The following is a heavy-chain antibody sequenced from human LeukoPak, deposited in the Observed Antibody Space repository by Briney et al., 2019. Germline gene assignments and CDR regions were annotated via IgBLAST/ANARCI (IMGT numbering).Heavy chain of an antibody. CDR3: ARSLWFGEPKET. J-gene: IGHJ5*02. CDR1: GFTFSDYY. V-gene: IGHV3-11*01. CDR2: ISSSGSTI. Sequence: PGGSLRLSCAASGFTFSDYYMSWIRQAPGKGLEWVSYISSSGSTIYYADSVKGRFTISRDNAKNSLYLQMNSLRAEDTAVYYYARSLWFGEPKETWGQGTLVTVSS. D-gene: IGHD3-10*01.